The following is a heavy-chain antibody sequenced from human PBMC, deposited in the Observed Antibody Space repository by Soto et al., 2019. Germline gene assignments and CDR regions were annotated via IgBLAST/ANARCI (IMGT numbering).Heavy chain of an antibody. Sequence: EVQLLESGGGLVQPEGSLRLSCAASGFSFSTYAMSWVRQAPGKGLEWVSGISGSGGTTYYADSVKGRFTISRDNSKNTLYLQVNSIRAEDTAVYYCAKDQAAAGTISRYFQHWGQGTLVTVSS. CDR3: AKDQAAAGTISRYFQH. J-gene: IGHJ1*01. V-gene: IGHV3-23*01. D-gene: IGHD6-13*01. CDR2: ISGSGGTT. CDR1: GFSFSTYA.